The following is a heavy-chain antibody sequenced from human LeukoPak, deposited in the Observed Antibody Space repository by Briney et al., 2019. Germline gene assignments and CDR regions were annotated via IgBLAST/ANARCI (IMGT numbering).Heavy chain of an antibody. CDR3: ARHVYGSGSRY. J-gene: IGHJ4*02. V-gene: IGHV4-39*01. CDR1: GGSISSSSYY. CDR2: IYYSGST. D-gene: IGHD3-10*01. Sequence: NPSETLSLTCTVSGGSISSSSYYWGWIRQPPGKGLEWIGSIYYSGSTYYNPSLKSRVAISVDTSKNQFSLKLSSVTAADTAVYYCARHVYGSGSRYWGQGTLVTVSS.